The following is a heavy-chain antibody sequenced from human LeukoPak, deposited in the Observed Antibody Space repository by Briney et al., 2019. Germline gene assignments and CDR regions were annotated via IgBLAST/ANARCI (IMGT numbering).Heavy chain of an antibody. CDR2: IHSDGTT. J-gene: IGHJ4*02. V-gene: IGHV4-4*09. CDR3: ARLNFRGGEALHFDS. D-gene: IGHD3-16*01. CDR1: GGSLTNYY. Sequence: PSETLSLTCSVFGGSLTNYYWGWIRQPPGKGLEFIGYIHSDGTTNYDSSLHSRVAISLDTSKIQFSLRLYSVTAADTALYFCARLNFRGGEALHFDSWGQGTLVTVSS.